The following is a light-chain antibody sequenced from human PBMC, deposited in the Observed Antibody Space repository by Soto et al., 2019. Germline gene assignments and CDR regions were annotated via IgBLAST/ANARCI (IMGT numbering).Light chain of an antibody. CDR1: SRDVGRYNL. J-gene: IGLJ1*01. V-gene: IGLV2-23*02. CDR2: EVT. Sequence: QSVLTQPASVSGSPGRSITISCTGTSRDVGRYNLVSWYQQHPGKAPKLMIYEVTKRPSGVSHRFSGSKSGTTASLTISGLQAEDEADYYCCSYAGIYVFGSGTKVTVL. CDR3: CSYAGIYV.